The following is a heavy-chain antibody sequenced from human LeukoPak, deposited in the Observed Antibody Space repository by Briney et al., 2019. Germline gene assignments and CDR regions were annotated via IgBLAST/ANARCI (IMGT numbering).Heavy chain of an antibody. Sequence: GRSLRLSCVASGFTFTRHGMHWVRQAPGKGLEWVAAMSYDGNNQYYEDSVKGRFTISRDISKNTLYLQMNSLKTEDTAVYYCTTTSPNQYSYGSPGSDAFDIWGQGTMVTVSS. V-gene: IGHV3-30*03. J-gene: IGHJ3*02. CDR3: TTTSPNQYSYGSPGSDAFDI. CDR1: GFTFTRHG. D-gene: IGHD5-18*01. CDR2: MSYDGNNQ.